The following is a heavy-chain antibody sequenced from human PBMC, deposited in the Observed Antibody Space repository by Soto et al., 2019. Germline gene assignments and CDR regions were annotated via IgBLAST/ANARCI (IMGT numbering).Heavy chain of an antibody. CDR3: ARGLPVDSSDYYYYGMDV. V-gene: IGHV1-3*01. CDR1: GYTFTSYA. D-gene: IGHD2-15*01. Sequence: GASVKVSCKASGYTFTSYAMHWVRQAPGQRLEWMGWINAGNGNTKYSQKFQGRVTITRDTSASTAYMELSSLRSEDTAVYYCARGLPVDSSDYYYYGMDVWGQGTTVTVSS. J-gene: IGHJ6*02. CDR2: INAGNGNT.